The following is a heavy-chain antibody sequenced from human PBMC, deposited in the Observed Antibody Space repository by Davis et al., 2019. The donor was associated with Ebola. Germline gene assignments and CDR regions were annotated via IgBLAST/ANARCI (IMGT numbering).Heavy chain of an antibody. V-gene: IGHV4-34*01. D-gene: IGHD1-14*01. CDR2: INHSGST. J-gene: IGHJ6*02. CDR1: GFTFGSHA. Sequence: ESLKISCVASGFTFGSHAMGWVRQPPGKGLEWIGEINHSGSTNYNPSLKSRVTISVDTSKNQFSLKLSSVTAADTAVYYCARGGAGPYYYYGMDVWGQGTTVTVSS. CDR3: ARGGAGPYYYYGMDV.